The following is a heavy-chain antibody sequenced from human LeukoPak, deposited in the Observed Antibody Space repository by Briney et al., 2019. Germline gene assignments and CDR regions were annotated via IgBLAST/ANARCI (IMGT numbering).Heavy chain of an antibody. CDR1: GYSISSGYY. J-gene: IGHJ4*02. D-gene: IGHD6-13*01. Sequence: SETLSLTCTVSGYSISSGYYWGWIRQPPGKGLEWIGSIYHSGSTYYNPSLKSRVTISMQTSKNQFSMKLGSVTAADTAVYYCTRSTHSIRAAGGFDNWGQGTLVTVSS. V-gene: IGHV4-38-2*02. CDR2: IYHSGST. CDR3: TRSTHSIRAAGGFDN.